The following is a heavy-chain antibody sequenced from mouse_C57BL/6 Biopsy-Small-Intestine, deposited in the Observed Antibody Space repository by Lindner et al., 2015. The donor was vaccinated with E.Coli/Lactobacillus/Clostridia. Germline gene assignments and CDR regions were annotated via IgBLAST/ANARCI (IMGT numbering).Heavy chain of an antibody. CDR2: FDPEGGRT. D-gene: IGHD2-1*01. CDR3: ATGRTRMLHLYYCMDV. CDR1: GNTLSELS. J-gene: IGHJ1*03. Sequence: SVKVSCKVSGNTLSELSMHWVRQAPGKGLEWMGTFDPEGGRTISSQKFQGRVTMTEDXKSTDTAYMELSSLRSDDTAVYYCATGRTRMLHLYYCMDVWGKGTTVTVSS. V-gene: IGHV1S29*02.